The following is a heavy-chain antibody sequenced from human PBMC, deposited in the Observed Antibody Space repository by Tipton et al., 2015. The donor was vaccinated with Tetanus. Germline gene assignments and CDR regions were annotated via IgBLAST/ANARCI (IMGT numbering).Heavy chain of an antibody. Sequence: GSLRLSCAASGFIFGNHWMNWVRQAPGRGLEWVANIKQDGSEKNYVDSVKGRFTISRDNAMHSLYLQMNSLRAEDTAIYYCAGELTEDAFDIWGQGTMVAVSS. CDR2: IKQDGSEK. CDR1: GFIFGNHW. V-gene: IGHV3-7*01. J-gene: IGHJ3*02. CDR3: AGELTEDAFDI. D-gene: IGHD3-16*01.